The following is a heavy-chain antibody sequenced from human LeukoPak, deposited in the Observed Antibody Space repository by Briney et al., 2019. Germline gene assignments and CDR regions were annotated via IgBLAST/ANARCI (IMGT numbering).Heavy chain of an antibody. Sequence: GGSLRLSCAASGFTFSSYAMSWVRQAPGKGLEWVSAIRGSGGSTYYADSVKGRFTISRDNSKNTLYLQMNSLRAEDTAVYYCAKDQGYSYGCPDYWGQGTLVTVSS. V-gene: IGHV3-23*01. CDR2: IRGSGGST. J-gene: IGHJ4*02. D-gene: IGHD5-18*01. CDR3: AKDQGYSYGCPDY. CDR1: GFTFSSYA.